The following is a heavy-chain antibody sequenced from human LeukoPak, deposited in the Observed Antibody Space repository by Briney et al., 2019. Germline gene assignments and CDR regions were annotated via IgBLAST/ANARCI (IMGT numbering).Heavy chain of an antibody. V-gene: IGHV3-30*02. J-gene: IGHJ4*02. Sequence: GGSLRLSCAVSGFMFREYGMHWVRQTPDKGLEWVAFIRGDGSNKLFAEPVEGRFTISRDNSKNTLYLQMNSLRAEDTAVYYCARGSLWLQLDYWGQGTLVTVPS. CDR1: GFMFREYG. D-gene: IGHD5-24*01. CDR3: ARGSLWLQLDY. CDR2: IRGDGSNK.